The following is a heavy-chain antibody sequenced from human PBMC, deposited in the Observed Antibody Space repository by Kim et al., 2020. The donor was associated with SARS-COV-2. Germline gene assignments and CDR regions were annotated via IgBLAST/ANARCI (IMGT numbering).Heavy chain of an antibody. CDR3: ARGLIVVPAARSPFDY. Sequence: QKCQGRVTITRDTSTSTVYMELSSLRSEDTAVYYCARGLIVVPAARSPFDYWGQGTLVTVSS. J-gene: IGHJ4*02. V-gene: IGHV1-46*01. D-gene: IGHD2-2*01.